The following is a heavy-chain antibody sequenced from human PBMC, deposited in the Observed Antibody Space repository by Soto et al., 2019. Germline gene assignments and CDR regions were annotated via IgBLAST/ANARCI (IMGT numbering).Heavy chain of an antibody. J-gene: IGHJ4*02. Sequence: PGGSLRLSCAASGFTFSDHYMDWVRQAPGKGLEWVGRSRNKANSYTTEYAASVKGRFTISRDDSQNSLFLQMNSLKIDDTAVYYCATAGGGYHYGYWGQGTLVTVSS. CDR3: ATAGGGYHYGY. CDR1: GFTFSDHY. CDR2: SRNKANSYTT. V-gene: IGHV3-72*01. D-gene: IGHD3-22*01.